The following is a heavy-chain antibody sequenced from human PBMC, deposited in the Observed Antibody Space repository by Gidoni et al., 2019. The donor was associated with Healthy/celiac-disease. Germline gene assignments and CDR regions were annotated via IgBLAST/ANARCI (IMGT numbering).Heavy chain of an antibody. CDR3: AREYMTTGGDWFDP. D-gene: IGHD4-17*01. CDR2: IYYSGST. CDR1: Y. Sequence: YWSWIRQHPGKGLEWIGYIYYSGSTYYNPSLKSRVTISVDTSKNQFSLKLSSVTAADTAVYYCAREYMTTGGDWFDPWGQGTLVTVSS. V-gene: IGHV4-31*02. J-gene: IGHJ5*02.